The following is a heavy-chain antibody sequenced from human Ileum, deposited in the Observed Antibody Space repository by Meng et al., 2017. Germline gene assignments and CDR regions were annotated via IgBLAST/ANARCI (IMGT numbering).Heavy chain of an antibody. V-gene: IGHV3-74*01. D-gene: IGHD2-15*01. J-gene: IGHJ4*02. CDR1: GSTFSGYW. CDR3: TRAGSFRHDY. CDR2: INGDGSTT. Sequence: EVQLWGSGGGLVPPGGSLSLSCAVSGSTFSGYWMHWVRQTPGKGLVWVSRINGDGSTTTYADSVKGRFTISRDNAESTLYLQMNSLRVDDTAVYYCTRAGSFRHDYWGQGALVTVSS.